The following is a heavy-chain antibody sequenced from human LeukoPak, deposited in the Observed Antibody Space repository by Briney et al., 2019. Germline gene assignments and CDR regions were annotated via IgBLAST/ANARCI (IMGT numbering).Heavy chain of an antibody. Sequence: SQTLSLTCTVSGGSISSGDYYWSWIRQPPGKGLEWVGYIYYSGSTYYNPSLKSRVTISVDTSKNQFSLKLSSVTAADTAVYYCARGTLKLVRGTKPYYFDYWGQGTLVTVSS. CDR1: GGSISSGDYY. CDR2: IYYSGST. V-gene: IGHV4-30-4*01. J-gene: IGHJ4*02. CDR3: ARGTLKLVRGTKPYYFDY. D-gene: IGHD3-10*01.